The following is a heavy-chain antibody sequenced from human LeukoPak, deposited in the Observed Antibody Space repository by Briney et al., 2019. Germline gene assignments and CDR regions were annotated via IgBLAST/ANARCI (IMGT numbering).Heavy chain of an antibody. CDR2: MNPNSGNT. V-gene: IGHV1-8*01. D-gene: IGHD2-15*01. CDR1: GYTFTSYD. Sequence: ASVKVSCKASGYTFTSYDINWVRQATGQGLEWMGWMNPNSGNTGYAQKFQGRVTMTEDTSTDTAYMELSSLRSEDTAVYYCAALGSLMDVWGKGTTVTVSS. CDR3: AALGSLMDV. J-gene: IGHJ6*04.